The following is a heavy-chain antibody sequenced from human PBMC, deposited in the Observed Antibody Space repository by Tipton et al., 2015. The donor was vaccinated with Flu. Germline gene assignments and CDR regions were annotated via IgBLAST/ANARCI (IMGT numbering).Heavy chain of an antibody. CDR2: IYNSDTT. CDR1: GDSISSGDYH. Sequence: TLSLTCSVSGDSISSGDYHWSWLRQAPGKGLEWIGYIYNSDTTYYNPPLKSRVTISADTSKNQFSLKLISVTAADAAVYYCAREGTILILKAWLDPWGQGTLVTVSS. D-gene: IGHD3-9*01. J-gene: IGHJ5*02. CDR3: AREGTILILKAWLDP. V-gene: IGHV4-30-4*01.